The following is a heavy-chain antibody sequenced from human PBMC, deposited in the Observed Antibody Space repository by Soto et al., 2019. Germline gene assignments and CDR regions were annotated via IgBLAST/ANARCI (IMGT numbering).Heavy chain of an antibody. Sequence: VESLKISCKGSGYSFTSYWIGWVRQMPGKGLEWMGIIYPGDSDTSYSPSFQGQVTISADKSISTAYLQWSSLKASDTAMYYCARHRPFYCSGGSCYWSDWGQGTLVTVYS. J-gene: IGHJ4*02. CDR2: IYPGDSDT. D-gene: IGHD2-15*01. CDR3: ARHRPFYCSGGSCYWSD. V-gene: IGHV5-51*01. CDR1: GYSFTSYW.